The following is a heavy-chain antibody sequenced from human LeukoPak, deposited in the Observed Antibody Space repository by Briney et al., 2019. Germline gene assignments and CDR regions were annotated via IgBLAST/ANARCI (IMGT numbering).Heavy chain of an antibody. CDR1: RFTFSDYY. V-gene: IGHV3-11*01. CDR2: ISSSGTTA. CDR3: ARDDGDYEAGY. Sequence: GGSLSLSCAASRFTFSDYYMSWIRQAPGEGREWVSYISSSGTTAYYADSVKGRFAISRDNAKNSLYLQLNSLRAEDTAVYYCARDDGDYEAGYWGQGTLVTVSS. D-gene: IGHD4-17*01. J-gene: IGHJ4*02.